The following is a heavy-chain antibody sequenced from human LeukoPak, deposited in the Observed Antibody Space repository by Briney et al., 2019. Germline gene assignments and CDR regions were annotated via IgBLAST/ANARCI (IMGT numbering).Heavy chain of an antibody. D-gene: IGHD6-13*01. Sequence: GGSLRLSCAASGFTFSSYAMSWVRQAPGKGLEWVSAISGSGGSTYYADSVKGRFTISRDNSKNTLYLQMNSLRAEDTAVYYCTSSLAAAGRYDYWGQGTLVTVSS. V-gene: IGHV3-23*01. CDR3: TSSLAAAGRYDY. CDR1: GFTFSSYA. J-gene: IGHJ4*02. CDR2: ISGSGGST.